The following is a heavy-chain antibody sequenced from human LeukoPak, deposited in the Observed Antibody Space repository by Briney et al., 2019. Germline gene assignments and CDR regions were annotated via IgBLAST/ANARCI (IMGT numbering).Heavy chain of an antibody. D-gene: IGHD6-13*01. J-gene: IGHJ4*02. CDR1: GYTFTGYY. Sequence: ASVKVSCKASGYTFTGYYIHWMRQAPGQELEWMGWINPNSGVTNYAQKLQGRVTMTTDTSTSTAYMELRSLRSDDTAVYYCARDRGQYSSSQFDYWGQGTLVTVSS. CDR2: INPNSGVT. CDR3: ARDRGQYSSSQFDY. V-gene: IGHV1-2*02.